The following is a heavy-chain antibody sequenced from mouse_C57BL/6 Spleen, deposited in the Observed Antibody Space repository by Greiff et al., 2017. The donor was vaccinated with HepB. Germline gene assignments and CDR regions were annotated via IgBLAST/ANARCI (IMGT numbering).Heavy chain of an antibody. Sequence: QVQLQQSGAELVKPGASVKMSCKASGYTFTSYWITWVKQRPGQGLEWIGDIYPGSGSTNYNEKFKSKATLTVDTSSSTAYMQLSSLTSEDSAVYYCARKELDSSGYGYWGQGTTLTVSS. CDR3: ARKELDSSGYGY. CDR2: IYPGSGST. J-gene: IGHJ2*01. CDR1: GYTFTSYW. V-gene: IGHV1-55*01. D-gene: IGHD3-2*02.